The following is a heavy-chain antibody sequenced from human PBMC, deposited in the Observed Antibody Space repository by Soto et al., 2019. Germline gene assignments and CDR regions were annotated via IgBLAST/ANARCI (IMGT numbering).Heavy chain of an antibody. J-gene: IGHJ4*02. D-gene: IGHD6-13*01. CDR1: GGTISSHY. CDR2: IYYSGST. V-gene: IGHV4-59*11. CDR3: ARMKYSSSWLTQPPVDIRGVD. Sequence: SEIQTLTCTVSGGTISSHYWSRIRQPPGKGLEWIGYIYYSGSTNYNPSLKSRVTISVDTSKNQSSLKLSSVTAADTAVYYCARMKYSSSWLTQPPVDIRGVDWGQGTLVTVSS.